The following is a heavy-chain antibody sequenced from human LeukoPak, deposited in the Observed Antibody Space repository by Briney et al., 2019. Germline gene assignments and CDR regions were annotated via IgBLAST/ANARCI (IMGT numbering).Heavy chain of an antibody. J-gene: IGHJ4*02. Sequence: SETLSLTCTVSGGSISSYYWSWIRQPPGKGLEWIAYIYYSGSTNYNPSLKSRVTISVDTSKNQFSLKLSSVTAADTAVYYCARDLKNWGQGTLVTVSS. D-gene: IGHD3-9*01. CDR3: ARDLKN. CDR1: GGSISSYY. V-gene: IGHV4-59*01. CDR2: IYYSGST.